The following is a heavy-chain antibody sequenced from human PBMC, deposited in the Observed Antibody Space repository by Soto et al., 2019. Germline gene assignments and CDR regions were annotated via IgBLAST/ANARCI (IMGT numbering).Heavy chain of an antibody. CDR2: IYSGGST. Sequence: VQLVESGGGLVQPGGSLRHSCAASGFTVSTKYMSWVRQAPGKGLEWVSVIYSGGSTFYADSVRGRFTISRDNSKNTVNLQMNSLRAEDTAVYYCARDPWGADYWGQGTLVTVCS. V-gene: IGHV3-66*01. J-gene: IGHJ4*02. CDR3: ARDPWGADY. D-gene: IGHD3-16*01. CDR1: GFTVSTKY.